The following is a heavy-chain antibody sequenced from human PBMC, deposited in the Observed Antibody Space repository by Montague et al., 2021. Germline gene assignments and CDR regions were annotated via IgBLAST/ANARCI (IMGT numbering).Heavy chain of an antibody. CDR1: SGSIFHAH. CDR3: AKQDYFVSGTSYKGFDP. CDR2: MFYGGAT. D-gene: IGHD3-10*01. Sequence: TLSLTCTVSSGSIFHAHWSWVRQPPGKGLGWLGSMFYGGATSNNPSLKSRVTMSIDTSTNQFSLKLSFMTAADTAVYYCAKQDYFVSGTSYKGFDPWGQGILVTVSS. J-gene: IGHJ5*02. V-gene: IGHV4-59*08.